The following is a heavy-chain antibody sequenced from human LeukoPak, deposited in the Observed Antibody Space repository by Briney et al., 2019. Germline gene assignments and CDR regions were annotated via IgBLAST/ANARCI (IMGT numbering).Heavy chain of an antibody. D-gene: IGHD3-22*01. J-gene: IGHJ4*02. Sequence: PGGSLRLSCAASGFTFSSYAMSWVRLAPGKGLEWVSAISGSGVSTYHADSVKGRFTISRDNSKNTLYLQMNSLRAEDTAVYYCAKGYYYDSSGYYFYFDYWGQGTLVTVSS. CDR2: ISGSGVST. CDR1: GFTFSSYA. CDR3: AKGYYYDSSGYYFYFDY. V-gene: IGHV3-23*01.